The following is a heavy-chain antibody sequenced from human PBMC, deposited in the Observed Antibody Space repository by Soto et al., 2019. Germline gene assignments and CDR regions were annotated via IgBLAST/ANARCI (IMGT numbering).Heavy chain of an antibody. CDR3: AINEGRDVSTFDY. V-gene: IGHV1-69*01. D-gene: IGHD3-10*02. CDR2: IIPIFGTA. Sequence: QVQLVQSGAEVKTPGSSVKVSCKASGGIFTRYDIRWVRQAPGQGLEWMGAIIPIFGTANYAQQFQGRVTITADATTSTAYMELSSLRSEDTAMYYCAINEGRDVSTFDYWGQGTLVTVSS. CDR1: GGIFTRYD. J-gene: IGHJ4*02.